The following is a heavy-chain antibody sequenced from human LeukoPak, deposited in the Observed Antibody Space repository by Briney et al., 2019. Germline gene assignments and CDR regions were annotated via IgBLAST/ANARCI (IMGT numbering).Heavy chain of an antibody. D-gene: IGHD3-22*01. CDR1: GFTFSSYA. V-gene: IGHV3-23*01. J-gene: IGHJ4*02. CDR3: AKDLVRYYYDSSGYPYYFDY. CDR2: ISGSGGST. Sequence: GGSLRLSCAASGFTFSSYAMSWVRQAPGKGLEWVSAISGSGGSTYYADSVKGRFTISRDNSKNTLYLQMNSLRAEDTAVYYCAKDLVRYYYDSSGYPYYFDYWGQGTLVTVSS.